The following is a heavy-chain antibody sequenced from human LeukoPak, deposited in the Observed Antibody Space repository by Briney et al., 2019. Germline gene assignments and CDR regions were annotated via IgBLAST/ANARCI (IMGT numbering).Heavy chain of an antibody. CDR1: GFTFSSYA. CDR3: ARVAASQYYFDY. CDR2: ISYDGSNK. V-gene: IGHV3-30-3*01. J-gene: IGHJ4*02. Sequence: GGSLRLCCAASGFTFSSYAMHWVRQAPGKGLEWVAVISYDGSNKYYADSVKGRFTISRDNSKNTLYLQMNSLRAEDTAVYYCARVAASQYYFDYWGQGTLVTVSS. D-gene: IGHD2-15*01.